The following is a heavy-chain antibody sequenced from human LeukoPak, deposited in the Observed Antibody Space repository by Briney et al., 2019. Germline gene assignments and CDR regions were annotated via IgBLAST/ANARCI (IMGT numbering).Heavy chain of an antibody. V-gene: IGHV4-4*02. CDR3: AALGYCSSTSCLGVDY. Sequence: PSETLSLTCAVSGGSISSSNWWSWVRRPPGKGLEWIGEIYHSGSTNYNPSLKSRVTISVDKSKNQFSLKLSSVTAADTAVYYCAALGYCSSTSCLGVDYWGQGTLVTVSS. CDR1: GGSISSSNW. CDR2: IYHSGST. D-gene: IGHD2-2*01. J-gene: IGHJ4*02.